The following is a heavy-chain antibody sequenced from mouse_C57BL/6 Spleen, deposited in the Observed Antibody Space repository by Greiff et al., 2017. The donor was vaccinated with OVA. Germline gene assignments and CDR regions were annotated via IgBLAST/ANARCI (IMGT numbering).Heavy chain of an antibody. D-gene: IGHD1-1*01. Sequence: VKLVESGAELARPGASVKLSCKASGYTFTSYGISWVKQRPGQGLEWIGEIYPRSGNTYYNEKFKGKATLTADKSSSTAYMELRSLTSEDSAVYFCALITTVEYYFDYWGQGTTLTVSS. CDR2: IYPRSGNT. J-gene: IGHJ2*01. CDR3: ALITTVEYYFDY. CDR1: GYTFTSYG. V-gene: IGHV1-81*01.